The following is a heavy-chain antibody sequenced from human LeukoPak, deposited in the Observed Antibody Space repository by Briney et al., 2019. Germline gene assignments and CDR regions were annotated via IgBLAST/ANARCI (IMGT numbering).Heavy chain of an antibody. CDR1: GFTFSSYG. D-gene: IGHD2-15*01. CDR3: ARDMGYCSGGTCYSDSYGMDV. J-gene: IGHJ6*02. V-gene: IGHV3-33*08. Sequence: GGSLRLSCAASGFTFSSYGMHWVRQAPGKGLEWVAVIWYDGSNKYYADSVKGRFTISRDNSKSTLYLQMNSLRAEDTAVYYCARDMGYCSGGTCYSDSYGMDVWGQGTTVTVSS. CDR2: IWYDGSNK.